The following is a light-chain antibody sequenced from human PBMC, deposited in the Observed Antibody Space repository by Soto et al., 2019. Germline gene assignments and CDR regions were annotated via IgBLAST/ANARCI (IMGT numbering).Light chain of an antibody. CDR1: SRNVGSYKL. J-gene: IGLJ1*01. CDR2: EVN. Sequence: QSVLTQPASVSGSPGQSITISCTGTSRNVGSYKLVSWYQQHPGKATKLMIFEVNKRPSGVSNRFSGSKSGNTASLTISGLKVEDEADYYCCSSGGSPTYVFGTGTKVTVL. CDR3: CSSGGSPTYV. V-gene: IGLV2-23*02.